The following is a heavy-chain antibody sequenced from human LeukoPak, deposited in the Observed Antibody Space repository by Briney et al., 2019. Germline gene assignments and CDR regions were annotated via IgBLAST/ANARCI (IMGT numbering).Heavy chain of an antibody. V-gene: IGHV4-59*01. CDR3: ARGGYGDYAYYFAY. CDR1: GGSISSYY. CDR2: IYYSGST. J-gene: IGHJ4*02. D-gene: IGHD4-17*01. Sequence: SETLSLTCTVSGGSISSYYWSWIRQPPGKGLEWIGYIYYSGSTNYNPSLKSRVTISVDTSKNQFSLKLSSVTAADTAVYYCARGGYGDYAYYFAYWGQGTLVTVSS.